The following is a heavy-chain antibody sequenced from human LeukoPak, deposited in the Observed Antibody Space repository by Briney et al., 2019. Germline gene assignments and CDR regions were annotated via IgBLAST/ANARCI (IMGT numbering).Heavy chain of an antibody. Sequence: ASVKVSCKASGGTFSIYAISWVRQAPGQGLEWMGGIIPIFGTANYARKFQGRVTITADESTSTAYMELSSLRSEDTAVYYCARELLRFLEWSREDYYYYGMDVWGQGTTVTVSS. CDR1: GGTFSIYA. D-gene: IGHD3-3*01. V-gene: IGHV1-69*13. CDR3: ARELLRFLEWSREDYYYYGMDV. J-gene: IGHJ6*02. CDR2: IIPIFGTA.